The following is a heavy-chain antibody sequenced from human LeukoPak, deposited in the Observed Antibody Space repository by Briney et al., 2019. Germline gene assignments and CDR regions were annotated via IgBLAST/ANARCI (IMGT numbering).Heavy chain of an antibody. CDR2: IYYSGST. CDR1: GGSISSGNYY. CDR3: ARRSFRSNYYSDFDY. J-gene: IGHJ4*02. V-gene: IGHV4-39*01. D-gene: IGHD3-10*01. Sequence: ASETLSLTCTVSGGSISSGNYYWDWIRQPPGKGLEWIGSIYYSGSTYYNPSLKSRVTVSVDTSKNQFSLKVSSVTAADTAVYYCARRSFRSNYYSDFDYWGQGTLVTVSS.